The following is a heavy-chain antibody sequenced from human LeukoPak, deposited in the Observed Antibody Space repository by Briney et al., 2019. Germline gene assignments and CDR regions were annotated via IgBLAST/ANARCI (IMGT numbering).Heavy chain of an antibody. D-gene: IGHD6-19*01. CDR1: GYTFTGYY. Sequence: ASVKVFCKASGYTFTGYYMHWVRQAPGQGLEWMGWINPNSGGTNYAQKFQGRVTMTRDTSISTTYMELSRLRSDDTAVYYCARVNKPSVAGTDSSYFDYWGQGTLVTVSS. J-gene: IGHJ4*02. CDR3: ARVNKPSVAGTDSSYFDY. CDR2: INPNSGGT. V-gene: IGHV1-2*02.